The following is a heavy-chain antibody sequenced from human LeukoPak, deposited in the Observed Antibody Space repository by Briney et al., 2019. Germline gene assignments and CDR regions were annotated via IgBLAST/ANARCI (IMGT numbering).Heavy chain of an antibody. J-gene: IGHJ4*02. CDR1: GGSFSGYY. D-gene: IGHD6-19*01. CDR3: ARERVPGYSSGWSDFDY. CDR2: INHSGST. V-gene: IGHV4-34*01. Sequence: SETLSLTCAVYGGSFSGYYWSWIRQPPGKGLEWIGEINHSGSTNYNPSLKSRVTISVDTSKNQFSLNLSSVTAADTAVYYCARERVPGYSSGWSDFDYWGQGTLVTVSS.